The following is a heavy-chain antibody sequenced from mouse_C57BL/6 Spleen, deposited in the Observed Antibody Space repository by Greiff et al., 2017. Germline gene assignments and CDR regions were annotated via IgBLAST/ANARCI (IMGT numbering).Heavy chain of an antibody. CDR3: ARPNYYDYYFDY. CDR2: ISSGSSTI. V-gene: IGHV5-17*01. Sequence: EVKLVESGGGLVKPGGSLKLSCAASGFTFSDYGMHWVRQAPEKGLEWVAYISSGSSTIYYADTVKGRFTISRDNAKNTLFLQMTSLRSEDTAIYYCARPNYYDYYFDYWGQGTTLTVSS. J-gene: IGHJ2*01. D-gene: IGHD2-4*01. CDR1: GFTFSDYG.